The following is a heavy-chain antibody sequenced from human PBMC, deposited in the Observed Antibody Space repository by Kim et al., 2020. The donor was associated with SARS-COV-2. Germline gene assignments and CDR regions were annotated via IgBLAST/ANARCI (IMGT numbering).Heavy chain of an antibody. J-gene: IGHJ4*02. Sequence: TNNAQKFQDRITMTTDPSTGTVYMELNTLTSDDTAVYFCARGSGRSSALDYWGQGTLVTVSS. CDR3: ARGSGRSSALDY. V-gene: IGHV1-46*01. D-gene: IGHD6-6*01. CDR2: T.